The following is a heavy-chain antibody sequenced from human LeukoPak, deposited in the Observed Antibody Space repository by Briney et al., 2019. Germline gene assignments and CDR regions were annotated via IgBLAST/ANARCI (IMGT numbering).Heavy chain of an antibody. CDR1: GFTFRSYA. Sequence: GGSLRLPCATSGFTFRSYAMHRVPQASGKGLEWVAVISYDGSNKYYADSVKGRFTISRDNSKNTLYLQMNSLRAEDTAVYYCARVQSIQLWGPVDYWGQGTLVTVSS. D-gene: IGHD5-18*01. CDR2: ISYDGSNK. CDR3: ARVQSIQLWGPVDY. J-gene: IGHJ4*02. V-gene: IGHV3-30-3*01.